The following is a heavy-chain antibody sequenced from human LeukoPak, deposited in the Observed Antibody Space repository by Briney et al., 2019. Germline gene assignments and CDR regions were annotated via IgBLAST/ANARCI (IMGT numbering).Heavy chain of an antibody. CDR2: ITGSGGAT. D-gene: IGHD3-3*01. V-gene: IGHV3-23*01. CDR1: GFTFSTYA. CDR3: ARDRSYDFWSGYSTPDY. Sequence: GGSLRLSCAASGFTFSTYAVNWVRQAPGKGLEWVSAITGSGGATYYADSVKGRFTISRDNSKNTLYLQVNSLRAEDTAVYYCARDRSYDFWSGYSTPDYWGQGTLVTVSS. J-gene: IGHJ4*02.